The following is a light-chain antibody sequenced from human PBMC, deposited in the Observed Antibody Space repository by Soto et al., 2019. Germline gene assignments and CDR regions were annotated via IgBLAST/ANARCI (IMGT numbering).Light chain of an antibody. CDR1: QSVSIY. J-gene: IGKJ1*01. Sequence: DIQMTQSPSSLSASVEDRVTITCRASQSVSIYLNWYQQKPGKAPKLLIYTTSSLQSEVPSRFSGSGSVTDFTLTISSLQPEDFATYYCQQSYTTPPAFGQGTKVEVK. V-gene: IGKV1-39*01. CDR2: TTS. CDR3: QQSYTTPPA.